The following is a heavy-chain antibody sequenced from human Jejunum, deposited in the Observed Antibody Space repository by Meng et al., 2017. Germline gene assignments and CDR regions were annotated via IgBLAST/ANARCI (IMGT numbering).Heavy chain of an antibody. J-gene: IGHJ4*01. V-gene: IGHV3-48*03. Sequence: GGSLRLSCAASGFTFSSYDMNWVRQAPGKGLEWISYITSGGTVVYYADSVKGRFTISRDNAKNSLFLQMNSLRAEDTAVYYCASDSWFDSSAYYIDYWGQGTRVTVSS. CDR1: GFTFSSYD. D-gene: IGHD3-22*01. CDR3: ASDSWFDSSAYYIDY. CDR2: ITSGGTVV.